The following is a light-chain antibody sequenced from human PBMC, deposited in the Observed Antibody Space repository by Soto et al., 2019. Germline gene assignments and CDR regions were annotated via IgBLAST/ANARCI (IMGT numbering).Light chain of an antibody. V-gene: IGLV2-14*03. CDR2: GVS. CDR3: SSFTGTTTLDV. CDR1: SSDVGAYKY. J-gene: IGLJ1*01. Sequence: QSVLTQPASVSGSPGQSITISCTGTSSDVGAYKYVSWYQQHPGKVPKLIIYGVSNRPSGVSNRFSGSKSGNTAFLTISGPHPEDEANYYCSSFTGTTTLDVFGTGTKLTVL.